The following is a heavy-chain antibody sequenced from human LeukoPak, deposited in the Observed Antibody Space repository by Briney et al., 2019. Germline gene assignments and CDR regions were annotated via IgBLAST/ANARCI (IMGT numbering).Heavy chain of an antibody. V-gene: IGHV3-33*06. CDR1: GFTLSSDG. CDR3: AKVGAVAELY. J-gene: IGHJ4*02. Sequence: GGSLRLSCAPSGFTLSSDGMHWVRPATGKEMEWVAVIWYDGSNKYYADSVKGRFTISRDNSKNTLYLQMNSLRAEDTAVYYCAKVGAVAELYWGQGTLVTVSS. D-gene: IGHD6-19*01. CDR2: IWYDGSNK.